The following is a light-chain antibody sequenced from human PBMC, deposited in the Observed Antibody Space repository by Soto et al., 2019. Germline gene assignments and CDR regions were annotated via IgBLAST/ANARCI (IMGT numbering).Light chain of an antibody. CDR2: GAS. V-gene: IGKV3-15*01. J-gene: IGKJ5*01. CDR1: QSVSSN. CDR3: QKYNNWPPIT. Sequence: EIVLTQSPGTLSLSPGERATLSCRASQSVSSNLAWYQQKPGQAPRLLIYGASTRATGIPDRFSGSGSGTEFTLTISSLQSEDFAVYYCQKYNNWPPITFGQGTRLEIK.